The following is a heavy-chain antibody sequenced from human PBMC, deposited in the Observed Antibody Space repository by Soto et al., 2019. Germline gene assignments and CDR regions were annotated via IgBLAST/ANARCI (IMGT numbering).Heavy chain of an antibody. V-gene: IGHV3-53*02. J-gene: IGHJ3*02. CDR3: ARDRPGDEGDAFDI. D-gene: IGHD3-10*01. CDR1: GLIVSTNY. CDR2: LYSGGST. Sequence: EVQLVETGGGLIQPGGSLRLSCAASGLIVSTNYMNWVRQAPGKGLAWVSVLYSGGSTHYAGSVKGRFFISRDNSKNTLYLQMNSLRAEDTAVYYCARDRPGDEGDAFDIWGHGTLVTVSS.